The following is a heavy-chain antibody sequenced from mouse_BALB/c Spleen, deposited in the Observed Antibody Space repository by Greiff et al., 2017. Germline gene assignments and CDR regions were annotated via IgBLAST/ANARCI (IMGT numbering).Heavy chain of an antibody. D-gene: IGHD1-1*01. J-gene: IGHJ3*01. CDR1: GFTFSSFG. CDR2: ISSGSSTI. Sequence: EVKLVESGGGLVQPGGSRKLSCAASGFTFSSFGMHWVRQAPEKGLEWVAYISSGSSTIYYADTVKGRFTISRDNPKNTLFLQMTSLRSEDTAMYYCARENYYGFAYWGQGTLVTVSA. V-gene: IGHV5-17*02. CDR3: ARENYYGFAY.